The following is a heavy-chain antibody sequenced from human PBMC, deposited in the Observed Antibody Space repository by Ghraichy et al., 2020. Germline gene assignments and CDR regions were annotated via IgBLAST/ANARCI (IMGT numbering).Heavy chain of an antibody. CDR3: ARGSGSTEASDI. V-gene: IGHV4-31*03. Sequence: SETLSLTCTVSGGSISSGGYYWSWIRQHPGKGLEWIGHIYYSGSTHYNPSLKSRVTISVETSKNQFSLKLTSVTAADTAVFYCARGSGSTEASDIWGQGTMVTVSS. J-gene: IGHJ3*02. CDR1: GGSISSGGYY. CDR2: IYYSGST.